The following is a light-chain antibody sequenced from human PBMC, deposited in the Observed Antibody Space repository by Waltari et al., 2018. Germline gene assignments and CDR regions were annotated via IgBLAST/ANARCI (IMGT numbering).Light chain of an antibody. CDR1: ESVDDL. V-gene: IGKV3-20*01. J-gene: IGKJ2*01. CDR2: DAS. CDR3: QQYRMTPVT. Sequence: EVLLTHSPGTLSLSPGDRATLSCRASESVDDLLAWYQQKPGQAPRLLIHDASTRATGIPDRFSGSGSGRDFTLTISRLEAGDFALYYCQQYRMTPVTFGQGTKVEIK.